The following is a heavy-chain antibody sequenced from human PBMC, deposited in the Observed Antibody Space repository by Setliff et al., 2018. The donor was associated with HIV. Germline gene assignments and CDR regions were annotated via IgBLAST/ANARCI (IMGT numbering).Heavy chain of an antibody. V-gene: IGHV4-4*09. CDR3: ARLPRRPWRWDY. J-gene: IGHJ4*02. Sequence: PSETLSLTCTVSGGSIGVDCWSWIRQPPGKGLEWIGYIYSNGITRYNPSLKSRVTISLDTSKIEFSLTLKSVTAADTAIYYCARLPRRPWRWDYWGQGMLVTVSS. CDR2: IYSNGIT. CDR1: GGSIGVDC.